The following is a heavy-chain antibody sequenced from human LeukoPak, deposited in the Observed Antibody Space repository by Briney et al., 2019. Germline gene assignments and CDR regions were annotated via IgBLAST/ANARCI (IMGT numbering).Heavy chain of an antibody. V-gene: IGHV1-69*17. Sequence: GSSVKVSFKASGGTFSSYAISWVRQAPGQGLEWMGRIIPIFGIANYAQKFQGRVTITADKSTSTAYMELSSLRSEDTAVYYCASTPRPGDPVDYGMDVWGQGTTVTVSS. CDR3: ASTPRPGDPVDYGMDV. CDR2: IIPIFGIA. CDR1: GGTFSSYA. J-gene: IGHJ6*02.